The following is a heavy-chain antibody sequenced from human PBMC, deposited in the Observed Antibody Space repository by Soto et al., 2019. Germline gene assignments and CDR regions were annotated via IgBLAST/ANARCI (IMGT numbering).Heavy chain of an antibody. CDR1: GFTSSNYA. CDR3: AKAYFVWSSEQPYYFDY. Sequence: QPGGSLRLSCAASGFTSSNYAMTWVRQGPGKGLEWVSGISGSGGRSYYADSVKGRFTISRDNSKSTLYLQMNSLRAEDTAVYYCAKAYFVWSSEQPYYFDYWGQGTLVTVSS. D-gene: IGHD3-16*01. J-gene: IGHJ4*02. V-gene: IGHV3-23*01. CDR2: ISGSGGRS.